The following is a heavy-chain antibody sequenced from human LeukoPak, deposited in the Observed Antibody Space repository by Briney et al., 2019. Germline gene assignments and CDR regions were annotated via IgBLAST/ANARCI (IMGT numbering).Heavy chain of an antibody. CDR1: GGTFSSYA. Sequence: ASVKVSCKASGGTFSSYAISWVRQAPGQGLEWMGIINPSGGSTSYAQKFQGRVTMTRDTSTSTVYMELSSLRSEDTAVYYCATHAPYYYGSGSYSGYWGQGTLVTVSS. CDR3: ATHAPYYYGSGSYSGY. D-gene: IGHD3-10*01. CDR2: INPSGGST. J-gene: IGHJ4*02. V-gene: IGHV1-46*01.